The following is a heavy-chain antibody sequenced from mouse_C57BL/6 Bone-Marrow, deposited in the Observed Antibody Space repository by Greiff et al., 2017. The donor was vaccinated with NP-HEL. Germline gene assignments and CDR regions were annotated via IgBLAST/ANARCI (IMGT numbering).Heavy chain of an antibody. CDR3: ARYPSYRLDY. Sequence: VQLQESGPELVKPGASVKISCKASGYTFTDYYINWVKQRPGQGLEWIGWIFPGRGSTYYHVKFKGKATLTVAKSSSTAYMLLSSLTSEDSAGYCWARYPSYRLDYWGKGTTLTVSS. CDR1: GYTFTDYY. CDR2: IFPGRGST. D-gene: IGHD2-10*01. V-gene: IGHV1-75*01. J-gene: IGHJ2*01.